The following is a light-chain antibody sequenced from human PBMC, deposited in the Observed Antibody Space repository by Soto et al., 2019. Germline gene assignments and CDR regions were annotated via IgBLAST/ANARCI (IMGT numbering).Light chain of an antibody. CDR2: GAS. CDR3: QQSYSPPPIT. Sequence: DIPLTQSPSSPCAAVGAIVNITFRASQTISNFLNWYQIKPGKAPKLLIYGASSLQRGVPSRFSGSGSGTDFTLTIGSLQPEDFATYYCQQSYSPPPITFGQGTRLEIK. CDR1: QTISNF. V-gene: IGKV1-39*01. J-gene: IGKJ5*01.